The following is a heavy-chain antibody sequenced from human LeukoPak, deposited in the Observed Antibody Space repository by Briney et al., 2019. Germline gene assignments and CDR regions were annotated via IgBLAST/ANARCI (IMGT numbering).Heavy chain of an antibody. CDR3: ARDLSSYFDY. CDR2: IYYSGST. V-gene: IGHV4-59*01. D-gene: IGHD2-2*01. CDR1: GGSISSYY. Sequence: SETLSLTCTVSGGSISSYYWSWIRQPPGKGLEWIGCIYYSGSTNYNPSLKSRVTISVDTSKNQFSLKLSSVTAADTAVYYCARDLSSYFDYWGQGTLVTVSS. J-gene: IGHJ4*02.